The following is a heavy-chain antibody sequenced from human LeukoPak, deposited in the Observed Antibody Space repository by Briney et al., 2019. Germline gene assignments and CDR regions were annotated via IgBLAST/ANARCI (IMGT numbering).Heavy chain of an antibody. CDR3: ARETYYHYYFDY. Sequence: ASVKVSCKASGYTFTSYGISWVRQAPGQGLEGMGWISAYNGNTNYAQKLQGRVTMTTDTSTSTAYMELRSLRSDDTAVYYCARETYYHYYFDYWGQGTLVTVSS. CDR1: GYTFTSYG. CDR2: ISAYNGNT. V-gene: IGHV1-18*01. D-gene: IGHD3-16*01. J-gene: IGHJ4*02.